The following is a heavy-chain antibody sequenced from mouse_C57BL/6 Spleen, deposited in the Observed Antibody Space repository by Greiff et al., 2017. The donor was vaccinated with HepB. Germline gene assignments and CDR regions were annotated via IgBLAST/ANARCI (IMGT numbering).Heavy chain of an antibody. CDR1: GFTFSDYG. CDR3: ARHSSGYLYYFDY. D-gene: IGHD3-2*02. Sequence: EVQLQQSGGGLVKPGGSLKLSCAASGFTFSDYGMHWVRQAPEKGLEWVAYISSGSSTIYYADTVKGRFTISRDNAKNTLFLQMTSLRSEDTAMYYCARHSSGYLYYFDYWGQGTTLTVSS. V-gene: IGHV5-17*01. CDR2: ISSGSSTI. J-gene: IGHJ2*01.